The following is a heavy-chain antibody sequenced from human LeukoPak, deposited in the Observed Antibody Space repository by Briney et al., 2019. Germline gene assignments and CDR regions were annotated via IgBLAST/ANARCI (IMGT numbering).Heavy chain of an antibody. D-gene: IGHD3-10*01. Sequence: SVKVSCKASGGTSSSYAISWVRQAPGQGLEWMGGIIPIFGTANYAQKFQGRVTITADKSTSTAYMELSSLRSEDTAVYYCARTLEALWFGEFDYWGQGTLVTVSS. CDR1: GGTSSSYA. CDR2: IIPIFGTA. V-gene: IGHV1-69*06. J-gene: IGHJ4*02. CDR3: ARTLEALWFGEFDY.